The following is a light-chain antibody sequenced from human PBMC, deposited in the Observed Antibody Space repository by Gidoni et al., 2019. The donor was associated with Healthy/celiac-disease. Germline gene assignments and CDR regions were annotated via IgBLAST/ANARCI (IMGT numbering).Light chain of an antibody. CDR3: QQRSNWPPWT. CDR1: QSVSSY. V-gene: IGKV3-11*01. Sequence: EIVFTQSPATLSLSPGERATLSCRASQSVSSYLAWYQQKPGQAPRLLLYDASNRATGIPARFSGSGSGTDFTLTISSLEHEDCAVYYCQQRSNWPPWTFGQGTKVEIK. J-gene: IGKJ1*01. CDR2: DAS.